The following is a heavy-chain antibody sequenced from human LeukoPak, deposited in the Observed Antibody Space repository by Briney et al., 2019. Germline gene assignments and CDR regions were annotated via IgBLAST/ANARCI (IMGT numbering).Heavy chain of an antibody. Sequence: SETLSLTCAVYGGSFSGYYWSWIRQPPGRGLEWIGEINHSGSTNYNPSLKSRVTISVDTSKNQFSLKLSSVTAADTAVYYCARGEVVVVVAATGNYYYYYMDVWGKGTTVTISS. J-gene: IGHJ6*03. D-gene: IGHD2-15*01. V-gene: IGHV4-34*01. CDR2: INHSGST. CDR3: ARGEVVVVVAATGNYYYYYMDV. CDR1: GGSFSGYY.